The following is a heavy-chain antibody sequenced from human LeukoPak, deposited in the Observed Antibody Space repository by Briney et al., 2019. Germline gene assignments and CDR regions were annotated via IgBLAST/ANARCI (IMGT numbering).Heavy chain of an antibody. V-gene: IGHV5-10-1*01. J-gene: IGHJ4*02. CDR3: ARSDGYCSSTSCYGEFDY. D-gene: IGHD2-2*03. CDR1: GYSLTSYW. Sequence: GESLKISCQGSGYSLTSYWISWVRQMPGKGLEWMGRIDPSDSYTNYSPSFQGHVTISADKSISTAYLQWSSLKASDTAMYYCARSDGYCSSTSCYGEFDYWGQGTLVTVSS. CDR2: IDPSDSYT.